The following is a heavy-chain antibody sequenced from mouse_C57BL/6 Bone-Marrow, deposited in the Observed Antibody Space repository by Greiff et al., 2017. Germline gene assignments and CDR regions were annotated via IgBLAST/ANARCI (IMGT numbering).Heavy chain of an antibody. Sequence: EVQLVESGGDLVKPGGSLKLSCAASGFTFSSYGMSWVRQTPDKRLEWVATISSGGSYTYYPDSVKGRFTISRDNAKNTLYLQVSSLKSEDTAMYYCARTPATDWGQGTTLTVSS. J-gene: IGHJ2*01. CDR3: ARTPATD. CDR1: GFTFSSYG. V-gene: IGHV5-6*01. CDR2: ISSGGSYT. D-gene: IGHD1-2*01.